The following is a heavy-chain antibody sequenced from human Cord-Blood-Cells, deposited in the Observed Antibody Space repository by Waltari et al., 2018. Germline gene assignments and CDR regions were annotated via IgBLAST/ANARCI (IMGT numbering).Heavy chain of an antibody. V-gene: IGHV1-46*01. D-gene: IGHD2-8*01. J-gene: IGHJ6*03. Sequence: QVQLVQSGAEVKKPGASVKVSCKASGYTFTSYYMHWVRQAPGQGLEWMGKINPSGDSTRYARKFQGRVTMTRETSTSTVYMELSSLRSEDTAVYYCAKDRRSLYDYYYYYMDVWGKGTTVTVSS. CDR2: INPSGDST. CDR1: GYTFTSYY. CDR3: AKDRRSLYDYYYYYMDV.